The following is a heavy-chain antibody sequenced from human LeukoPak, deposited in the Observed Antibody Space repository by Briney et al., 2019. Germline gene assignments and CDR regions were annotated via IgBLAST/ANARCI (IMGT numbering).Heavy chain of an antibody. CDR3: AASGYDYDFYYYMDV. D-gene: IGHD5-12*01. Sequence: GGSLRLSCAASGFTFRNYEMNWVREAPGKGLEWVSYISSSGSTIYYADSLKGRFTISRDNAKNSLYLQMNSLRAEDTAVYYCAASGYDYDFYYYMDVWGKGTTVTISS. V-gene: IGHV3-48*03. CDR2: ISSSGSTI. CDR1: GFTFRNYE. J-gene: IGHJ6*03.